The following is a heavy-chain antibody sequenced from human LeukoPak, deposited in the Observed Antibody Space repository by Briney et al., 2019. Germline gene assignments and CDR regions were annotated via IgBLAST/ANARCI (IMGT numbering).Heavy chain of an antibody. Sequence: SETLSLTCAVYGGSFSGYYWSWIRQPPGKGLEWIGEINHSGSTNYNPSLKSRVTISVDTSKNQFSLKLSSVTAADTAVYYCARARYQIRTDYWGQGTLVTVSS. CDR2: INHSGST. V-gene: IGHV4-34*01. CDR1: GGSFSGYY. CDR3: ARARYQIRTDY. D-gene: IGHD2-2*01. J-gene: IGHJ4*02.